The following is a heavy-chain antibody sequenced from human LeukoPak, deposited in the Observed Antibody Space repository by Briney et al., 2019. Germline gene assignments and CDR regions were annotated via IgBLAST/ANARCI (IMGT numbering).Heavy chain of an antibody. CDR3: AREGYGDYLYWFDP. V-gene: IGHV4-59*01. Sequence: SETLSLTCTVSGGSISSYYWSWIRQPPGKGLEWIGDIYNSGSTSYNPSLKRRITISVDTSKNQFSLKLSSVTAADTAVYYCAREGYGDYLYWFDPWGQGTLVTVSS. D-gene: IGHD4-17*01. CDR1: GGSISSYY. CDR2: IYNSGST. J-gene: IGHJ5*02.